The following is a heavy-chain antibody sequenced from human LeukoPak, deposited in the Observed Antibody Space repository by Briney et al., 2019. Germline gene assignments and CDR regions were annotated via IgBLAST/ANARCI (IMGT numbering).Heavy chain of an antibody. D-gene: IGHD1-14*01. Sequence: SVKVSCKASGSTFSSYTISWVRQAPGQGLEWMGRIIPILGIANYAQKFQGRVTITADKSTSTAYMELSSLRSEDTAVYYCARVLGPDNDAFDIWGQGTLVTVSS. CDR1: GSTFSSYT. J-gene: IGHJ3*02. CDR2: IIPILGIA. V-gene: IGHV1-69*02. CDR3: ARVLGPDNDAFDI.